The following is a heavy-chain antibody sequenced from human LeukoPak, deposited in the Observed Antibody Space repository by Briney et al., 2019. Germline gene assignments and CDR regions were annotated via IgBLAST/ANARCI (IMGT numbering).Heavy chain of an antibody. V-gene: IGHV3-53*04. CDR3: VKDRTGTYTLDY. CDR2: IYSGGNT. J-gene: IGHJ4*02. Sequence: GGSLRLSCAASGFTVSSSPINWVRQAPGRGLEWVSVIYSGGNTFYADSVKGRFTISRHNPENTLYLQMNSLRAEDTAVYYCVKDRTGTYTLDYWGQGTLVTVSS. CDR1: GFTVSSSP. D-gene: IGHD3-10*01.